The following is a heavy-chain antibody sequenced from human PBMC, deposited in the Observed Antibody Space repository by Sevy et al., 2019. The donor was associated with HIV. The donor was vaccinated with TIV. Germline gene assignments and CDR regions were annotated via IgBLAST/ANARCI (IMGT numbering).Heavy chain of an antibody. J-gene: IGHJ4*02. CDR1: GFSFDSYG. D-gene: IGHD3-22*01. CDR3: ARGGDFNDRSAKRDFDY. CDR2: ISGSGVST. Sequence: GGSLRLSCAVSGFSFDSYGMTWVRQAPGKGLEWVSGISGSGVSTYYADSVKGRFIISRDNSKNTLYLQMNSLRVEDTAVYFCARGGDFNDRSAKRDFDYWGQGTLVTVSS. V-gene: IGHV3-23*01.